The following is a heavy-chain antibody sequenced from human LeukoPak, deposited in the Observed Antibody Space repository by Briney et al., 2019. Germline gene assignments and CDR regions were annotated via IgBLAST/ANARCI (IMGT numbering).Heavy chain of an antibody. CDR1: GGSISSSNW. Sequence: PSGTLSLTCAVSGGSISSSNWWSWVRQPPGKGLEWIGEIYHSGSTNYNPSLKSRVTISVDKSKNQFSLKLSSVTAADTAVYYCARGLLWFGDQPHFDYWGQGTLVTVSS. D-gene: IGHD3-10*01. V-gene: IGHV4-4*02. CDR2: IYHSGST. J-gene: IGHJ4*02. CDR3: ARGLLWFGDQPHFDY.